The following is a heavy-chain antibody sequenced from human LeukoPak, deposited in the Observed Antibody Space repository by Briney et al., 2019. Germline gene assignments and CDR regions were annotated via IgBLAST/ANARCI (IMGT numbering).Heavy chain of an antibody. V-gene: IGHV3-30*02. Sequence: PGGSLRLSCAASGFTFSSYGMHWVRQAPGKGLEWVAFIRYDGSNKYYADSVKGRFTISRDNSKNTLYLQMNSLRAEDTAVYYCAKDISSGHKRAEYFQHWGQGTLVTVSS. D-gene: IGHD6-19*01. J-gene: IGHJ1*01. CDR2: IRYDGSNK. CDR3: AKDISSGHKRAEYFQH. CDR1: GFTFSSYG.